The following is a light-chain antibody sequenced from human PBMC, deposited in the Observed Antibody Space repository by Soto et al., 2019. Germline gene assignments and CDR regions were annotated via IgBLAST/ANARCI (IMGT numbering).Light chain of an antibody. CDR3: QSYASSLTLSV. CDR1: SSNIGAGYD. CDR2: ANS. J-gene: IGLJ1*01. Sequence: QSVLTQPPSVSGAPGQRVTISCTGSSSNIGAGYDVHWYQQLPGTAPKLLIYANSNRPSGVPDRFSGSKSGTPASLAITGLQADDEAEYYCQSYASSLTLSVFGTGTKLTVL. V-gene: IGLV1-40*01.